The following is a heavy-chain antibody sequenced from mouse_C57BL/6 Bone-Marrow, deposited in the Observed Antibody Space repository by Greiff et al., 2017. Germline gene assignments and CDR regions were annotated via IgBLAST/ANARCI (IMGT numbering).Heavy chain of an antibody. V-gene: IGHV5-4*03. Sequence: DVKLVESGGGLVKPGGSLKLSCAASGFTFSSYAMSWVRQTPEKRLEWVATISDGGSYTYYPDNVKGRFTISRDNAKNNLYLQMSHLKSEDTAMYYCARGLTGDFDYWGQGTTLTVSS. CDR3: ARGLTGDFDY. CDR1: GFTFSSYA. CDR2: ISDGGSYT. J-gene: IGHJ2*01.